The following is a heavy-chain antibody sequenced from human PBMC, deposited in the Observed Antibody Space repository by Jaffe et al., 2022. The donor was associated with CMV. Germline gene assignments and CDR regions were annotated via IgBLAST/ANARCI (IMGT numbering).Heavy chain of an antibody. Sequence: QVQLQESGPGLVKPSETLSLTCTVSGGSISSYYWSWIRQPPGKGLEWIGYIYYSGSTNYNPSLKSRVTISVDTSKNQFSLKLSSVTAADTAVYYCARDRGMVDVWGQGTTVTVSS. D-gene: IGHD1-26*01. CDR1: GGSISSYY. J-gene: IGHJ6*02. V-gene: IGHV4-59*01. CDR2: IYYSGST. CDR3: ARDRGMVDV.